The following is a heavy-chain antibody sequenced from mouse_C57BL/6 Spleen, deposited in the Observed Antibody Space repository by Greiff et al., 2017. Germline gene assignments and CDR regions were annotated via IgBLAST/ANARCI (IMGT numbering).Heavy chain of an antibody. J-gene: IGHJ4*01. V-gene: IGHV1-15*01. CDR3: TAYSSNLYAMDY. CDR1: GYTFTDYE. Sequence: QVQLQQSGAELVRPGASVTLSCKASGYTFTDYEMHWVQQTPVHGLEWIGAIDPETGGTASNQKFKGKAILTAVKSSSTAYMELRSLTSEDSAVYYCTAYSSNLYAMDYWGQGTSVTVSS. CDR2: IDPETGGT. D-gene: IGHD2-5*01.